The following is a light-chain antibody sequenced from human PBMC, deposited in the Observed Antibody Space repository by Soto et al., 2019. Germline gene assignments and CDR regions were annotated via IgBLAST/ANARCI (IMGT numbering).Light chain of an antibody. CDR1: QSVSSY. CDR3: QQRSNWLT. J-gene: IGKJ4*01. Sequence: EIVLTQSPATLSLSPEERATLSCRASQSVSSYLAWYQQKPGQAPRLLIYEASNRATGIPARFSGSGSGTDFTLTISSLEPEDFAVYYCQQRSNWLTFGGGTKVEIK. V-gene: IGKV3-11*01. CDR2: EAS.